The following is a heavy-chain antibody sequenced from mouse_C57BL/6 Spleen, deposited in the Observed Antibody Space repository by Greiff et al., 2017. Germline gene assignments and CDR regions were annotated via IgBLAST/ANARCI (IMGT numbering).Heavy chain of an antibody. Sequence: EVQLQESGPELVKPGASVKMSCKASGYTFTDYNMHWVKQSHGKSLEWIGYINPNNGGTSYNQKFKGKATLTVNKSSSTAYMELRSLTSEDSAVYYCARWAPDYDHYAMDYWGQGTSVTVSS. CDR2: INPNNGGT. CDR1: GYTFTDYN. CDR3: ARWAPDYDHYAMDY. D-gene: IGHD2-4*01. J-gene: IGHJ4*01. V-gene: IGHV1-22*01.